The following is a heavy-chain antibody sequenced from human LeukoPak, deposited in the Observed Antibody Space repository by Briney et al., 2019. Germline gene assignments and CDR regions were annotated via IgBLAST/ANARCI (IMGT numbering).Heavy chain of an antibody. D-gene: IGHD6-6*01. J-gene: IGHJ4*02. Sequence: SETLSLTCTVSGGSISSSSYYWGWIRQPPGKGLEWFGSIYYSGSTYYNPSLKSRVTISVDTSKNQFSLKLSSVTAADTAVYYCAREVSPYFDYWGQGTLVTVSS. CDR1: GGSISSSSYY. CDR2: IYYSGST. V-gene: IGHV4-39*07. CDR3: AREVSPYFDY.